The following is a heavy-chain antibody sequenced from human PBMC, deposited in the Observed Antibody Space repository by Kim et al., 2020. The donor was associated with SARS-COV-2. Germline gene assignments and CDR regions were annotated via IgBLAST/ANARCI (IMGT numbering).Heavy chain of an antibody. D-gene: IGHD2-15*01. J-gene: IGHJ4*02. CDR1: GFTFSSYS. CDR2: ISSSSSYI. V-gene: IGHV3-21*01. CDR3: ARGDQLRRIVVVVAATQRPFDY. Sequence: GGSLRLSCAASGFTFSSYSMNWVRQAPGKGLEWVSSISSSSSYIYYADSVKGRFTISRDNAKNSLYLQMNSLRAEDTAVYYCARGDQLRRIVVVVAATQRPFDYWGQGTLVIVSS.